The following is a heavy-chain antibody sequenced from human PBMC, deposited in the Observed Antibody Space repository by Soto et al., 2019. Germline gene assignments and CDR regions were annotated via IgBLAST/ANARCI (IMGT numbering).Heavy chain of an antibody. CDR1: GFTFSSYA. D-gene: IGHD3-10*01. Sequence: QVQLVESGGGVVQPGRSLRLSCAASGFTFSSYAMHWVRQAPGKGLEWVAVISYDGSNKYYADSVKGRFTISRDNSKNTLYLQMSSLRAEDTAVYYCAGFGQGLSIDYWGQGTLVTVSS. J-gene: IGHJ4*02. V-gene: IGHV3-30-3*01. CDR2: ISYDGSNK. CDR3: AGFGQGLSIDY.